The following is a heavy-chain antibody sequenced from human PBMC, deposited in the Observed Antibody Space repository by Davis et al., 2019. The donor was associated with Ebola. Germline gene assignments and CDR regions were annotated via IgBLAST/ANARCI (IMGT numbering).Heavy chain of an antibody. CDR2: ISHDGRT. J-gene: IGHJ4*02. V-gene: IGHV4-34*01. CDR3: ARRMLRYFDRLGFGY. CDR1: GGSFDAYY. Sequence: MPGGSLRLSCGVYGGSFDAYYWNWIRQSPGKGLEWIASISHDGRTNYNPSLRSRLTISVDTSRMQFSLRLSSVTAADTAVYYCARRMLRYFDRLGFGYWGQGNLVTVSS. D-gene: IGHD3-9*01.